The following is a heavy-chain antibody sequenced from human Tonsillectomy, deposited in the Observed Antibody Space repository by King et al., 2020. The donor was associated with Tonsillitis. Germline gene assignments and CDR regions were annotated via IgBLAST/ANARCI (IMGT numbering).Heavy chain of an antibody. CDR3: VRGRFLNGLDV. CDR2: ISSSSDFT. D-gene: IGHD3-3*01. Sequence: QLVQSGGGLVKPGGSLRLSCAASGFTISDYFMSWIRQAPGKGLECISYISSSSDFTTYAGSVKGRFTISRDNAKDSLYLQMNSLRAEDTAVYYCVRGRFLNGLDVWGQGTTVTVSS. V-gene: IGHV3-11*06. J-gene: IGHJ6*02. CDR1: GFTISDYF.